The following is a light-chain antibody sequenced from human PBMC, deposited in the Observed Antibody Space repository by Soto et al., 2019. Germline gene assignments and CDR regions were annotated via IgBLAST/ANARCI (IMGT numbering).Light chain of an antibody. Sequence: DIKMTQSPSSVSASVGDRVTITRRASQDITWLVWYQQKPGKAPKFLMSAASSSQSGVPSRFSASRSGTDFTLTISSLQAEDFATYFCQQADSLPLTFGGGTKVGIK. CDR1: QDITW. CDR2: AAS. CDR3: QQADSLPLT. V-gene: IGKV1-12*01. J-gene: IGKJ4*01.